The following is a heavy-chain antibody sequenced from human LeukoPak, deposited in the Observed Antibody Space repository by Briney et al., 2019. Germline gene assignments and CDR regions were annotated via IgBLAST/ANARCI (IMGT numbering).Heavy chain of an antibody. CDR2: IYYSGST. Sequence: SETLSLTCTVSGYSISSGYYWGWIRQPPGKGLEWIGSIYYSGSTYYNPSLKSRVTISVDTSKNQFSLKLSSVTAADTAVYYCARVGPPLYYYYMDVWGKGTTVTVSS. D-gene: IGHD3-16*01. J-gene: IGHJ6*03. V-gene: IGHV4-38-2*02. CDR3: ARVGPPLYYYYMDV. CDR1: GYSISSGYY.